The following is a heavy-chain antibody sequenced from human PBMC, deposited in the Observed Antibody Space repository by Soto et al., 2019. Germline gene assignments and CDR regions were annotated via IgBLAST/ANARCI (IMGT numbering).Heavy chain of an antibody. CDR3: VKTGRFGQLVPSDY. D-gene: IGHD6-6*01. J-gene: IGHJ4*02. CDR2: ISSNGDDT. Sequence: LRLSCSASGFTFSSYVMYWVRQAPGKGLEFVSLISSNGDDTHYADSVKGRFTLSRDNSKSTLFLQMNSLRTEDTAVYYCVKTGRFGQLVPSDYWGQGTLVTVSS. CDR1: GFTFSSYV. V-gene: IGHV3-64D*06.